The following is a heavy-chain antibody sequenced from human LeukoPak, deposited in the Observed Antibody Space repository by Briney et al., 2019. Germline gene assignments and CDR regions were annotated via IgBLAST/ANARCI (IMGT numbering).Heavy chain of an antibody. D-gene: IGHD1-26*01. CDR3: ARQSGSYRYFDY. Sequence: SETLSLTCTVSGGSLSSYHWNWIRQPAGKGLESIGRIYASGSTNYNPSLKSRVTMSVDTSKNQFSLKLSSVTAADTAVYYCARQSGSYRYFDYWGRGTMVTVSS. CDR1: GGSLSSYH. V-gene: IGHV4-4*07. CDR2: IYASGST. J-gene: IGHJ4*02.